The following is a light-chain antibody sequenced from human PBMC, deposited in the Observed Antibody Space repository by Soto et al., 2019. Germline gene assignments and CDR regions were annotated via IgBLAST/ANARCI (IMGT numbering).Light chain of an antibody. J-gene: IGKJ5*01. CDR2: DAS. CDR3: QQSYMDPIT. V-gene: IGKV1-39*01. Sequence: DIKLTQSPSSLSSSVGYIFTITCQASQDINNYLNWYQQKPWKAPNLLIYDASRLQSGVPSRFSGSGGGTDFTLSISSVQPEDFATYFCQQSYMDPITFGQGTRLEIK. CDR1: QDINNY.